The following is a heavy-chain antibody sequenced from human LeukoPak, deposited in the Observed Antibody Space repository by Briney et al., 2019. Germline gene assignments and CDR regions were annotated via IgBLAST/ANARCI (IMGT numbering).Heavy chain of an antibody. V-gene: IGHV1-69-2*01. CDR3: ATEVNVAYYNVPGNDYRGIDP. CDR2: VDPEDGEA. Sequence: GASVNVSCKASGYTFTDHYIHWVQQAPGKGLEWVGRVDPEDGEAISAQKFQGRVTISADTSTDTAYLELTSLRSDDTAVYYCATEVNVAYYNVPGNDYRGIDPWGPGTLVTVSS. D-gene: IGHD3-10*02. J-gene: IGHJ5*02. CDR1: GYTFTDHY.